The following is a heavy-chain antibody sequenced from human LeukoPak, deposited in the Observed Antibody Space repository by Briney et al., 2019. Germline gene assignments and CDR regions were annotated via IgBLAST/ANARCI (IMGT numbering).Heavy chain of an antibody. CDR2: IDPSDSYT. J-gene: IGHJ3*02. V-gene: IGHV5-10-1*04. CDR1: GYSFTSYW. CDR3: ARRRYCSSTSCRSAFDI. Sequence: PGESLKISCKGSGYSFTSYWISWVRQMPGKGLEWMGRIDPSDSYTNYSPSFQGQVTISADKSISTAYLQWSSLKASDTAMYYCARRRYCSSTSCRSAFDIWGQGTMVTVSS. D-gene: IGHD2-2*01.